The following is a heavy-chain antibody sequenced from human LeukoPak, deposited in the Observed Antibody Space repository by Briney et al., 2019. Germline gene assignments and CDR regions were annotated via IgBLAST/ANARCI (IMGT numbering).Heavy chain of an antibody. CDR3: ARSYGSGSYVDP. J-gene: IGHJ5*02. CDR1: GGSISSYY. V-gene: IGHV4-59*12. Sequence: SETLSLTCTVSGGSISSYYWSWIRQPPGKGLEWIGYIYYSGSTNYNPSLKSRVTISVDKSKNQFSLKLSSVTAADTAVYYCARSYGSGSYVDPWGQGTLVTVSS. CDR2: IYYSGST. D-gene: IGHD3-10*01.